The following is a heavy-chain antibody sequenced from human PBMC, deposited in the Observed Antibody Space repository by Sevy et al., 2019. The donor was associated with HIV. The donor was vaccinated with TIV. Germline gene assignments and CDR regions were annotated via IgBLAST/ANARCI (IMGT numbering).Heavy chain of an antibody. Sequence: GGSLRLSCADSGFTFSIYSMNWVRQAPGKGLEWVSSSSSSSNYIYYADSVKGRFTISRDNAKNSLYLQMNSLRAEDTAVYYCARDGGRITMVQGVLAYYHGMDVWGQGTTVTVSS. V-gene: IGHV3-21*01. CDR3: ARDGGRITMVQGVLAYYHGMDV. J-gene: IGHJ6*02. CDR1: GFTFSIYS. CDR2: SSSSSNYI. D-gene: IGHD3-10*01.